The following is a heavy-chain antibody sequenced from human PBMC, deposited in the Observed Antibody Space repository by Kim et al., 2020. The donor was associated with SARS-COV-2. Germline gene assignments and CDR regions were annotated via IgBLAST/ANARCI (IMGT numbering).Heavy chain of an antibody. CDR3: ARTPYSSSWYKVNYYMDV. Sequence: SETLSLTCTVSGGSISSYYWSWIRQPPGKGLEWIGYIYYSGSTNYNPSLKSRVTISVDTSKNQFSLKLSSVTAADTAVYYCARTPYSSSWYKVNYYMDVWGKGTTVTVSS. CDR2: IYYSGST. J-gene: IGHJ6*03. V-gene: IGHV4-59*01. CDR1: GGSISSYY. D-gene: IGHD6-13*01.